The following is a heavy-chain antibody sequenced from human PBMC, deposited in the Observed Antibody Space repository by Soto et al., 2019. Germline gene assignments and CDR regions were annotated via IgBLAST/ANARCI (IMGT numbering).Heavy chain of an antibody. Sequence: SETLSLTCTVSGGSISSGDYYWSWIRQPPGKGLEWIGYIYYSGSTYYNPSLKSRVTISVDTSKNQLSLKLSSVTAADTAVYYCARHPGYYDILTGPSGLLLDYWGQGTLVTVSS. V-gene: IGHV4-30-4*01. CDR3: ARHPGYYDILTGPSGLLLDY. CDR2: IYYSGST. D-gene: IGHD3-9*01. J-gene: IGHJ4*02. CDR1: GGSISSGDYY.